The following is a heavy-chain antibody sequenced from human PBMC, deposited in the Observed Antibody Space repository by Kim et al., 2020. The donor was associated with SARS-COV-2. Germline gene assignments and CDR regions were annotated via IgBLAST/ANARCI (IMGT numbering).Heavy chain of an antibody. Sequence: TYYADSVKGRFTISRDNSKNTLYLQMNSLRAEDTAVYYCARAGYSSSGDYWGQGTLVTVSS. D-gene: IGHD6-13*01. CDR3: ARAGYSSSGDY. V-gene: IGHV3-53*01. CDR2: T. J-gene: IGHJ4*02.